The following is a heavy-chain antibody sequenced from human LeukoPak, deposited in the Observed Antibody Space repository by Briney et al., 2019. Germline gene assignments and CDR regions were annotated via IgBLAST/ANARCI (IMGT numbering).Heavy chain of an antibody. V-gene: IGHV1-18*01. CDR1: GYTFTSHG. J-gene: IGHJ4*02. CDR3: ARYSSGWYHFDS. D-gene: IGHD6-19*01. CDR2: ISAYNGNT. Sequence: GASVKVSCKASGYTFTSHGVSWVRQAPGQGLEWMGWISAYNGNTNYAQKLQGRVTMTTDTSTSTAYMELRSLRSDDTAVYYCARYSSGWYHFDSWGQGTLVTVSS.